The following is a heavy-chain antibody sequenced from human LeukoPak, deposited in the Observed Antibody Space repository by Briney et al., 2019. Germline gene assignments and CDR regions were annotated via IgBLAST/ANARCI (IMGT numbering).Heavy chain of an antibody. D-gene: IGHD2-15*01. J-gene: IGHJ3*02. V-gene: IGHV3-23*01. CDR2: ISMSGDNS. CDR1: GFTFTSYD. Sequence: PGGSLRLSCAASGFTFTSYDMNWVRQAPGKGLEWISVISMSGDNSHYADSVRGRFTISRDNSKNTLFLQMNSLRAEDTAVYYCAKEEAASRAFDIWGQGTMVTVSS. CDR3: AKEEAASRAFDI.